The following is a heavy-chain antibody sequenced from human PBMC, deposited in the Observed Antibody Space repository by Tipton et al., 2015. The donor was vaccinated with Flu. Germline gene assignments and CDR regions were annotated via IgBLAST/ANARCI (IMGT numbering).Heavy chain of an antibody. Sequence: GSLRLSCAASGFTFSSFAMIWVRQAPGKGLESVAAISNSGGTTYYADSVKGRFTISRDNSKNTVSLQMNSLRAEDTAVYYCANTGQHDYYRVFDFWGQGTLVTVSS. CDR2: ISNSGGTT. J-gene: IGHJ4*02. D-gene: IGHD2-21*02. V-gene: IGHV3-23*01. CDR1: GFTFSSFA. CDR3: ANTGQHDYYRVFDF.